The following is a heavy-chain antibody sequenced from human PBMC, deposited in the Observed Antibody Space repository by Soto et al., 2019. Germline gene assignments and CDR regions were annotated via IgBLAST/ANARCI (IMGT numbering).Heavy chain of an antibody. D-gene: IGHD3-10*01. CDR2: IWYDGSNK. Sequence: PGGSLRLSCAASGFTVSSNYMSGVRQAPGKGLEWVAVIWYDGSNKYYADSVKGRFTISRDNSKNTLYLQMNSLGAEDTAVYYCARGVETYYYGSGLGGMDVWGQGTTVTVSS. CDR1: GFTVSSNY. CDR3: ARGVETYYYGSGLGGMDV. J-gene: IGHJ6*02. V-gene: IGHV3-33*08.